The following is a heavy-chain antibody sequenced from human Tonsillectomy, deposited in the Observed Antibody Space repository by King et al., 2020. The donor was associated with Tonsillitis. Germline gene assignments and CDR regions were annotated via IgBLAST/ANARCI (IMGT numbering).Heavy chain of an antibody. Sequence: QLQESGPGLVEPSQTLTLTCTGSGGSISSGSYYWSWVRRHPGKGLEWVGYIYYSGTTYYNPSLKSRLTISVDTSKNQFSLNLSSLTAADTAVYYCARVGASGIITFDVWGQGTMVTVSS. J-gene: IGHJ3*01. CDR2: IYYSGTT. D-gene: IGHD3-10*01. V-gene: IGHV4-31*03. CDR1: GGSISSGSYY. CDR3: ARVGASGIITFDV.